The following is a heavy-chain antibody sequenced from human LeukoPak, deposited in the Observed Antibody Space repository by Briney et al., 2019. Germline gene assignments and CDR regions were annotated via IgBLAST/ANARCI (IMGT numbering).Heavy chain of an antibody. V-gene: IGHV3-9*01. CDR2: ISWNSGSI. CDR1: GFTFDDYA. D-gene: IGHD5-24*01. J-gene: IGHJ3*02. Sequence: GGSLRLSCAASGFTFDDYAMHWVRQAPGKGLEWVSGISWNSGSIGYADSVKGRFTISRDNAKNSLYLQMNSLRAEDTAVYYCAREATGDVFDIWGQGTMVTVSS. CDR3: AREATGDVFDI.